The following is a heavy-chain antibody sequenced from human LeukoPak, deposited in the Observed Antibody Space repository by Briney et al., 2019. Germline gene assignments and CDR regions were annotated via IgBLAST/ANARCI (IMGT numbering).Heavy chain of an antibody. CDR1: GPTSSTYD. CDR2: ISGGGGTR. Sequence: GASLRLSCSASGPTSSTYDMGCVRHAPGKGLEWVSVISGGGGTRYYADSVKGRFTISRDNSKNTLYLQMNSLRADDTAIYYCAKGGLSDRRFEYWGQGTLVTVSS. CDR3: AKGGLSDRRFEY. D-gene: IGHD3-16*02. V-gene: IGHV3-23*01. J-gene: IGHJ4*02.